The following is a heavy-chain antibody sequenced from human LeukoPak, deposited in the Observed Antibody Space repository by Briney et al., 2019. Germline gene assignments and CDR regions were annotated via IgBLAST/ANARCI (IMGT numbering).Heavy chain of an antibody. Sequence: ASVKVSCKASGYTFTNYDIHWVRQATGQGLEWMGWMNPYSANTGYAQNFQGRITITSNTSISTAYKELSSLRSEDTAVYYCARTQQLVLRSPLDPWGQGTLVTVSS. V-gene: IGHV1-8*03. CDR1: GYTFTNYD. J-gene: IGHJ5*02. D-gene: IGHD6-13*01. CDR3: ARTQQLVLRSPLDP. CDR2: MNPYSANT.